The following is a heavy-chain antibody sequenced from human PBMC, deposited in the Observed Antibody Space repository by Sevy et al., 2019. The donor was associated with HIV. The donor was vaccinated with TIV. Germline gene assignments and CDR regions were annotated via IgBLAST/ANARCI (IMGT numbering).Heavy chain of an antibody. CDR2: TYSGGAT. D-gene: IGHD3-10*01. J-gene: IGHJ4*02. CDR1: GLRATANY. CDR3: ARSYRGVKAYYFDY. Sequence: GGSLRLSCAASGLRATANYLSWVRQAPGKGLEWVSITYSGGATDYSDSVKGRFTISRDNSKNTLYLQMNSLRAEDTAVYFCARSYRGVKAYYFDYWGQGALVTVSS. V-gene: IGHV3-53*01.